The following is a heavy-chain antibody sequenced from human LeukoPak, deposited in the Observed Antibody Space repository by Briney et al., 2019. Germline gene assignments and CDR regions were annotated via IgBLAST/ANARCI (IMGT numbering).Heavy chain of an antibody. J-gene: IGHJ5*02. V-gene: IGHV4-31*03. Sequence: SETLSLTCTVSGGSISSGGYYWSWIRQHPGKGLEWIGYIYYSGSTYYNPSLKSRVTISVDTSKNQFSLKLSSVTAADTAVYYCARDRATYGSGSYWNWLDPWGQGTLVTVSS. CDR1: GGSISSGGYY. CDR3: ARDRATYGSGSYWNWLDP. CDR2: IYYSGST. D-gene: IGHD3-10*01.